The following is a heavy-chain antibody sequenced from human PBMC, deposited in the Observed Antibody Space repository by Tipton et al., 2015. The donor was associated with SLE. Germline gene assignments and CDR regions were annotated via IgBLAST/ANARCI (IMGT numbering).Heavy chain of an antibody. CDR3: ARVDGDYGDAFDI. Sequence: TLSLTCTVSGGSISRSTHYWGWIRQPPGKGLEWIGNINYSGTTYYNPSLRSRVTTSVDTSKNQFSLKLTSVTSADTAVYYCARVDGDYGDAFDIWGQGTLVTVSS. D-gene: IGHD4-17*01. CDR1: GGSISRSTHY. CDR2: INYSGTT. V-gene: IGHV4-39*07. J-gene: IGHJ3*02.